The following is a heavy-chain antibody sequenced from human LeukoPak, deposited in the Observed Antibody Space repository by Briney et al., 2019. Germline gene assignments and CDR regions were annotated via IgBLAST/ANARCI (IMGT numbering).Heavy chain of an antibody. CDR3: ARVESDDHNQSWFDP. J-gene: IGHJ5*02. Sequence: SETLSLTCTVSGGSISSYYWSWIRQPPGKGLECIGYIYYSGSTNYNPSLKSRVTISVDTSKNQFSLTLTSVTAADTAVYYCARVESDDHNQSWFDPWGQGTLVTVSS. CDR2: IYYSGST. V-gene: IGHV4-59*01. D-gene: IGHD5-24*01. CDR1: GGSISSYY.